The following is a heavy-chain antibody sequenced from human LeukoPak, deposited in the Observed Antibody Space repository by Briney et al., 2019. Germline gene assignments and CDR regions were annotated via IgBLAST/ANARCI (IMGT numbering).Heavy chain of an antibody. CDR3: ARDRGGDFDY. Sequence: GGSLRLSCVVSGFTFRSHAMSWVRQAPGKGLVWVSRIKSDGSSPSYADSVRGRFTISRDNAKSTLYLQMNSLRAEDTAVYYCARDRGGDFDYWGQGTLVTVSS. V-gene: IGHV3-74*01. D-gene: IGHD3-10*01. CDR1: GFTFRSHA. CDR2: IKSDGSSP. J-gene: IGHJ4*02.